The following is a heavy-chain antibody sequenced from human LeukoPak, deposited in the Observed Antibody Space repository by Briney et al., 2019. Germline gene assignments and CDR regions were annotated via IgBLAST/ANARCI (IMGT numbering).Heavy chain of an antibody. J-gene: IGHJ4*02. CDR3: AEFLSGDY. Sequence: PGGSLRLSCAASGFTFSNAWMSWVRQAPGKGLEWVGRIKSKTDGGTTDYAAPVKGRFTISRDNSKNTLYLQMNSLRAEDTAVYYCAEFLSGDYWGQGTLVTVSS. CDR2: IKSKTDGGTT. V-gene: IGHV3-15*01. CDR1: GFTFSNAW. D-gene: IGHD2/OR15-2a*01.